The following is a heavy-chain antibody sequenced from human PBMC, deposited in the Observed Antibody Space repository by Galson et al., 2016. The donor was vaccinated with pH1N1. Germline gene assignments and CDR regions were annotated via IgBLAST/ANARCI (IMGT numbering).Heavy chain of an antibody. D-gene: IGHD4-17*01. Sequence: PALVKPTQTLTLTCTFSGFSLSTSGVGVGWIRQPPGKALEWLALIYWDDDKRYSPSLKSRLTITKDTSKNKVVLTMSNMVPVDTATYYCARNGYGDYVGYFDYWGQGTLVTVSS. CDR1: GFSLSTSGVG. CDR2: IYWDDDK. J-gene: IGHJ4*02. CDR3: ARNGYGDYVGYFDY. V-gene: IGHV2-5*02.